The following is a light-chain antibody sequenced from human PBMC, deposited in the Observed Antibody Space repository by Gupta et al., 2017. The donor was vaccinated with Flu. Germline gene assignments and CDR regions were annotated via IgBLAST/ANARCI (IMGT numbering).Light chain of an antibody. CDR2: AAS. CDR1: QSISHY. J-gene: IGKJ2*01. CDR3: QQSYSPEA. Sequence: DIQLTQSPSSLSASVGDRVTIPCRASQSISHYLNWYQQKSGKDPKLLIYAASRVQSEVASRFIGGGSGKDFTLTSSGQQVEDFGNYYEQQSYSPEAFGQGTKLEIK. V-gene: IGKV1-39*01.